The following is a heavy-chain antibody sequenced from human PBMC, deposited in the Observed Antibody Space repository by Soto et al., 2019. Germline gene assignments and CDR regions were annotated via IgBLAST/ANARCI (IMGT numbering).Heavy chain of an antibody. CDR2: IYYSGST. J-gene: IGHJ5*02. Sequence: WETLSLTCTVSGGSISSYYWSWIQQPPGKGLEWIGYIYYSGSTNYNPSLKSRVTISVDTSKNQFSLKLSSVTAADTAVYYCARAYNWFDPWGQGTLVTVSS. V-gene: IGHV4-59*01. CDR3: ARAYNWFDP. CDR1: GGSISSYY.